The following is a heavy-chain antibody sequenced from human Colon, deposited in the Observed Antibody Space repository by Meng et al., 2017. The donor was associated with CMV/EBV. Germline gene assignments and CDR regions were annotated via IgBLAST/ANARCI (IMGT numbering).Heavy chain of an antibody. CDR2: INWNGGST. Sequence: ASGFTFDDYGMSWVRQAPGKGLEWVSGINWNGGSTGYADSVKGRFTISRDNAKNSLYLQMNSLRAEDTALYHCVKGSSWYFGYFDYWGQGTLVTVSS. J-gene: IGHJ4*02. CDR3: VKGSSWYFGYFDY. D-gene: IGHD6-13*01. CDR1: GFTFDDYG. V-gene: IGHV3-20*01.